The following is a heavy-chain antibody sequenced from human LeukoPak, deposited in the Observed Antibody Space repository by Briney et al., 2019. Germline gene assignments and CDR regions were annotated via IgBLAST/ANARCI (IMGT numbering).Heavy chain of an antibody. CDR2: IIPFLEMT. D-gene: IGHD3-16*01. Sequence: GASVKVSCKASGGTFNTYALNWVRQAPGQGLEWMGRIIPFLEMTDYAQKFQGRVTITADRSMTTAYMELTSLTSDDTAVYYCASGVRGTMVYWGQGTPVTVSA. V-gene: IGHV1-69*04. CDR3: ASGVRGTMVY. J-gene: IGHJ4*02. CDR1: GGTFNTYA.